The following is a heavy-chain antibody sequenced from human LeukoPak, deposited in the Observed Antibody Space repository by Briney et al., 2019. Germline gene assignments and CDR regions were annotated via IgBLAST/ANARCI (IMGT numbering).Heavy chain of an antibody. CDR2: ISGSGGST. V-gene: IGHV3-23*01. CDR3: AKDAYYYDSSGLNDAFDI. Sequence: GGSLRLSCAASGFTFSSYEMDWVRQAPGKGLEWVSAISGSGGSTYYADSVKGRFTISRDNSKNTLYLQMNSLRAEDTAVYYCAKDAYYYDSSGLNDAFDIWGQGTMVTVSS. D-gene: IGHD3-22*01. J-gene: IGHJ3*02. CDR1: GFTFSSYE.